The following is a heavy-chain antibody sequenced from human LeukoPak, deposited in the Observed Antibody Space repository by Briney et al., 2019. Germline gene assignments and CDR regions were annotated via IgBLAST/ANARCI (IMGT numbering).Heavy chain of an antibody. CDR2: IYYSGSA. V-gene: IGHV4-39*01. Sequence: SETLSLTCTVSGGSISSSSYYWGWIRQPPGKGLEWIGSIYYSGSAYYNPSLKSRVTISVDTSKNQFSLKLSSVTAADTAVYYCARRRSSSWYEYYYYGMDVWGQGTTVTVSS. CDR1: GGSISSSSYY. CDR3: ARRRSSSWYEYYYYGMDV. D-gene: IGHD6-13*01. J-gene: IGHJ6*02.